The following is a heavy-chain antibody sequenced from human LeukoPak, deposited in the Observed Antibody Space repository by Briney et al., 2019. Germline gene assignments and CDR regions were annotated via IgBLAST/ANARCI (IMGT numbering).Heavy chain of an antibody. CDR2: INPNSGGT. J-gene: IGHJ4*02. CDR3: ARILPLAVAAAGY. V-gene: IGHV1-2*02. D-gene: IGHD6-19*01. CDR1: GYTFTGYY. Sequence: ASVKVSCKASGYTFTGYYMHWVRQAPRQGLEWMGWINPNSGGTNYAQKFQGRVTMTRDTSIGTAYMELSRLRSDDTAVYYCARILPLAVAAAGYWGQGTLVTVSS.